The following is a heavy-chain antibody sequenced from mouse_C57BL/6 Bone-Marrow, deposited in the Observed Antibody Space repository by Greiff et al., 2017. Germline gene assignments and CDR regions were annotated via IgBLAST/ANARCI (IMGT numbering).Heavy chain of an antibody. J-gene: IGHJ3*01. V-gene: IGHV5-4*01. CDR1: GFTFSSYA. CDR2: LSDGGSYT. D-gene: IGHD2-4*01. CDR3: ARDKGYDYDGFAY. Sequence: EVMLVESGGGLVKPGGSLKLSCAASGFTFSSYAMSWVRQTPEKRLEWVATLSDGGSYTYYPDNVTGRFTISRDNAKNNLYLQMSHLKSEDTAMYYCARDKGYDYDGFAYWGQGTLVTVYA.